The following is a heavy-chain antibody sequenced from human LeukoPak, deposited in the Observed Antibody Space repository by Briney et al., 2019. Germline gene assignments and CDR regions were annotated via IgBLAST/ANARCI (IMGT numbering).Heavy chain of an antibody. CDR2: TSSSSAYT. V-gene: IGHV3-21*01. Sequence: SGGSLRLSCAASGFTFSSFSMIWVRQAPGKGLEWVSSTSSSSAYTFYAESGKGRFTISRDNAKNSLFLQMNSLRAEDTAVYYCARARWYSSGWYRNWGQGTLVTVSS. CDR3: ARARWYSSGWYRN. J-gene: IGHJ4*02. D-gene: IGHD6-19*01. CDR1: GFTFSSFS.